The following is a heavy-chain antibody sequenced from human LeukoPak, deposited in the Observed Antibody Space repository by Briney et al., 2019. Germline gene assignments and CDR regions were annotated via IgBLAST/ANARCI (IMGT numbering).Heavy chain of an antibody. J-gene: IGHJ4*02. CDR1: GFTFSSYS. Sequence: PGGSLRLSCAASGFTFSSYSMNWVRRAPGKGLEWVSSISSSSSYIYYAGSVKGRFTISRDNAKNSLCLQMNSLRAEDTAVYYCARDTADGYNEGGYFDYWGQGTLVTVSS. V-gene: IGHV3-21*01. CDR2: ISSSSSYI. CDR3: ARDTADGYNEGGYFDY. D-gene: IGHD5-24*01.